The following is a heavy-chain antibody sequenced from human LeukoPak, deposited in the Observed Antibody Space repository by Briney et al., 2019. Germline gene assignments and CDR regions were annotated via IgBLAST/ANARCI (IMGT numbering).Heavy chain of an antibody. D-gene: IGHD3-3*01. V-gene: IGHV4-39*01. CDR3: ATPRSNFWSGYYTGSHYYYMDV. CDR1: GGSISSSSYY. CDR2: IYYSGST. Sequence: SETLSLTCTVSGGSISSSSYYWGWIRQPPGKGLEWIGSIYYSGSTYYNPSLKSRVTIPVDTSKNQFSLKLSSVTAADTAVYYCATPRSNFWSGYYTGSHYYYMDVWGKGTTVTVSS. J-gene: IGHJ6*03.